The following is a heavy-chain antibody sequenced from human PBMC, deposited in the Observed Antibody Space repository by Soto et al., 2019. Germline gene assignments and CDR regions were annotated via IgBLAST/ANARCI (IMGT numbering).Heavy chain of an antibody. V-gene: IGHV4-38-2*01. CDR1: GYSISSGYY. J-gene: IGHJ4*02. CDR2: SYHSGST. D-gene: IGHD2-21*01. Sequence: SETLSLTCAVSGYSISSGYYWGWIRQPPGKGLEWIGSSYHSGSTYYNPSLKSRVTISVDTSKNQLSLQLSTVTAADTAVYYCARVGGYWRDFWGQGTLVTVSS. CDR3: ARVGGYWRDF.